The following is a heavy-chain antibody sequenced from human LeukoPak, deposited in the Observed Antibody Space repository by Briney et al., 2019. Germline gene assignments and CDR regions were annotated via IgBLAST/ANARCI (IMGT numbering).Heavy chain of an antibody. J-gene: IGHJ5*02. CDR3: ARDREYTDYLHNWFDP. D-gene: IGHD4-11*01. V-gene: IGHV3-53*01. CDR1: GFIVSSNY. CDR2: IYNGGTT. Sequence: GGSLRLSCAASGFIVSSNYMSWVRQAPGKGLEWVSVIYNGGTTQYADSVKGRFTIPRDDSRSTLYLQMSSLRAEDTAVYYCARDREYTDYLHNWFDPWGQGTLVTVSS.